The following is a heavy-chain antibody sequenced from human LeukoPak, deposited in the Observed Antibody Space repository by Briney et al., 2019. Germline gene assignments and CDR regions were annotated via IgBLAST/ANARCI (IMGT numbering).Heavy chain of an antibody. V-gene: IGHV4-30-4*01. CDR3: AGDYGDLLTGIRFDT. CDR1: GGSISSGDYY. CDR2: IYYSGST. J-gene: IGHJ5*02. Sequence: SETLSLTCTVSGGSISSGDYYWTWIRQPPGKGLEWIGYIYYSGSTYYNPSLKSRVTISIQTSKNQFSLKLTSVTAADTAVYYCAGDYGDLLTGIRFDTWGQGTLVTVSS. D-gene: IGHD4-17*01.